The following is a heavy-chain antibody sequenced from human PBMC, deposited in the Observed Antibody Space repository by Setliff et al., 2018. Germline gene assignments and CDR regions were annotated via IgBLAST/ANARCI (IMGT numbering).Heavy chain of an antibody. CDR1: GFSLSNAKM. J-gene: IGHJ6*02. V-gene: IGHV4-39*07. CDR3: ARVSMYSSSWYYYYYGMDV. D-gene: IGHD6-13*01. Sequence: SGPTLVNPTETLTLTCTVSGFSLSNAKMGVSWIRQPPGKGLEWIGSIYYSGSTYYNPSLKSRVTISVDTSKNQFSLKLSSVTAADTAVYYCARVSMYSSSWYYYYYGMDVWGQGTTVTISS. CDR2: IYYSGST.